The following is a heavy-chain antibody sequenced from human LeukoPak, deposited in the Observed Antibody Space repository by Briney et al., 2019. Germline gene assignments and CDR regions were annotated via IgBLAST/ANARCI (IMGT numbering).Heavy chain of an antibody. CDR1: GDSVSSNNGA. D-gene: IGHD6-19*01. J-gene: IGHJ4*02. CDR2: TYYRAKWYN. V-gene: IGHV6-1*01. CDR3: ARDVGPSGWYTFDY. Sequence: PSQTLSLTCGMSGDSVSSNNGAWNWIRQSPSRGLEWLVSTYYRAKWYNDYAGSMKGRITISPDTSKNQFSLQLNSVPPEDTAVYYCARDVGPSGWYTFDYWGQGTLVTVSS.